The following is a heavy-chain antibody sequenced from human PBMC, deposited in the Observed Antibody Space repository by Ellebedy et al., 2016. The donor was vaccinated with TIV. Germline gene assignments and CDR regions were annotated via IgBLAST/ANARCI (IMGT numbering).Heavy chain of an antibody. J-gene: IGHJ4*02. V-gene: IGHV1-18*01. CDR3: ARYSGSPDY. D-gene: IGHD1-26*01. CDR2: ISVNNGHT. CDR1: GYNFKNFG. Sequence: ASVKVSCKASGYNFKNFGISWVRQAPGQGLGWMGWISVNNGHTIYAQRFQDRVTMTTDTSTTTAYLKLRGLRDDDTAIYYCARYSGSPDYWGQGTLVTVSS.